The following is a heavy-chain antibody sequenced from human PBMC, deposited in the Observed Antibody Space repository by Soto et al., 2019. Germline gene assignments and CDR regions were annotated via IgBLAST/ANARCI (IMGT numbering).Heavy chain of an antibody. Sequence: QVQLQQWGAGLLKPSETLSLTCAVYGGSFSAYYWSWVRQPPGKVLEWIGEINPSGSTNYNPSLKSRVNISVDTSENQFSLQLSSVTDADTDVYYCARTSRFDSWGKGTLVAVS. CDR1: GGSFSAYY. J-gene: IGHJ4*02. D-gene: IGHD6-6*01. CDR2: INPSGST. V-gene: IGHV4-34*01. CDR3: ARTSRFDS.